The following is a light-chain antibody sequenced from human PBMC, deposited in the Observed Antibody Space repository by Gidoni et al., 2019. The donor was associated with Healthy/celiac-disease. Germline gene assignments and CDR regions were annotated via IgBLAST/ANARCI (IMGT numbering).Light chain of an antibody. CDR1: QSVSSY. CDR3: QQRSNWPPVT. V-gene: IGKV3-11*01. CDR2: DAS. J-gene: IGKJ5*01. Sequence: EIVLTQSPATLSLSPGERATLSCRASQSVSSYLAWYQQKPGQAPRLLIYDASNRATGIPARCSGSGSGTDFTLTISSLEPEDFAVYYCQQRSNWPPVTFGQGKRLEIK.